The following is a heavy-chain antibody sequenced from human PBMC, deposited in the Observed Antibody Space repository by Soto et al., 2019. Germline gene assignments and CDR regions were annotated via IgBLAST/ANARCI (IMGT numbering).Heavy chain of an antibody. Sequence: PGGSLRLSCAASGFTFDTYVMHWVRQAPGRGLEWVALIWYDGSNKYYADSVKGRFTISRDNSKNTLYLQMNSPRAEDTAVYYCARGARDFDYWGQGTLVTVSS. J-gene: IGHJ4*02. V-gene: IGHV3-33*01. CDR2: IWYDGSNK. CDR3: ARGARDFDY. D-gene: IGHD3-16*01. CDR1: GFTFDTYV.